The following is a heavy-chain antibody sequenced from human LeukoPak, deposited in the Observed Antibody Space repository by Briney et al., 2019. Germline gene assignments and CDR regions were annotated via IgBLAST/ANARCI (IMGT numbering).Heavy chain of an antibody. Sequence: GGSLRLSCVASGFTFSSYAMSWVRQAPGKGLEWVSAISGSDGSTYYADSVKGRFTSSRDNFKNTLYLQMNSLRAEDTAVYYCAKQAHDTGWSYFDYWGQGTLVTVSS. D-gene: IGHD6-19*01. CDR3: AKQAHDTGWSYFDY. CDR1: GFTFSSYA. CDR2: ISGSDGST. J-gene: IGHJ4*02. V-gene: IGHV3-23*01.